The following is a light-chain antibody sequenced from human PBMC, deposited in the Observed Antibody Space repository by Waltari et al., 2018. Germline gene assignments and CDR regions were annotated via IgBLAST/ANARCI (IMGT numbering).Light chain of an antibody. J-gene: IGLJ3*02. V-gene: IGLV1-47*01. CDR2: RIN. CDR1: RSNIGNNY. CDR3: AAWDDSLSGRV. Sequence: QSVLTQPPSASGTPGQRVTISCSGSRSNIGNNYVYWYQQPPGTAPKLLLYRINQRPSGFPDRFSGSKSGTSASLAISGLRSEDEADYYCAAWDDSLSGRVFGGGTKVTVL.